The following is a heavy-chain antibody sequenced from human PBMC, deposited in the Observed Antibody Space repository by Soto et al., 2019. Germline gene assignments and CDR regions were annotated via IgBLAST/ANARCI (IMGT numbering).Heavy chain of an antibody. V-gene: IGHV4-30-2*01. Sequence: PSETLSLTCAVSGDSVSGGGYSWSWIRQPPGKGLEWIGYIYHSGSAFYNPSLKSRVTISIDTSQNQFSLRLSSVTAADTAVYYCARSHYYDDSGSSFDWYYYDYWGQGTLVT. CDR2: IYHSGSA. CDR3: ARSHYYDDSGSSFDWYYYDY. D-gene: IGHD3-22*01. CDR1: GDSVSGGGYS. J-gene: IGHJ4*02.